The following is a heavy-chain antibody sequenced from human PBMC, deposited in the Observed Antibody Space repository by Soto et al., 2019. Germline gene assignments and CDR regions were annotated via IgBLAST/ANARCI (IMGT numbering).Heavy chain of an antibody. CDR3: ARFPRITTNGKPDIDY. D-gene: IGHD1-1*01. Sequence: GGSLRLSCAASAFSFSNYAMHWVRQAPGKGLEWVTIISYDGTNKLYADSVKGRFTISRDNSKNTLYLQMNSLRPDDTAVYYCARFPRITTNGKPDIDYWGQGTLLTVTS. V-gene: IGHV3-30-3*01. J-gene: IGHJ4*02. CDR2: ISYDGTNK. CDR1: AFSFSNYA.